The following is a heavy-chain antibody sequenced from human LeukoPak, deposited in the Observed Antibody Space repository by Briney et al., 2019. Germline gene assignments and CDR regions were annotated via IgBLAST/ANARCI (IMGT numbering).Heavy chain of an antibody. CDR1: GGSISSSSYY. CDR2: IFYSGST. J-gene: IGHJ3*02. V-gene: IGHV4-39*07. CDR3: ARRAQYSSGWYDAFDI. D-gene: IGHD6-19*01. Sequence: PSETLSLTCTVSGGSISSSSYYWGWIRQPPGKGLEWIGSIFYSGSTYYNPSLKSRVTISVDTSKNQFSLKLSSVTAADTAVYYCARRAQYSSGWYDAFDIWGQGTMVTVSS.